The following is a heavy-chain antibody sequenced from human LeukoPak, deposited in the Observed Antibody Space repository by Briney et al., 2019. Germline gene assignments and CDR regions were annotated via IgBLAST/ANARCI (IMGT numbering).Heavy chain of an antibody. D-gene: IGHD4-17*01. V-gene: IGHV3-49*03. CDR3: ARQDTVTSGDAFDI. J-gene: IGHJ3*02. Sequence: GGSLRLSCTTSGFSFGDYAMSWFRQAPGKGLEWVGFIRSKAYGGTREYAASVDGRFAISRDDSKSIAYLQMNSLKTEDTAVYYCARQDTVTSGDAFDIWGQGTMVTVSS. CDR2: IRSKAYGGTR. CDR1: GFSFGDYA.